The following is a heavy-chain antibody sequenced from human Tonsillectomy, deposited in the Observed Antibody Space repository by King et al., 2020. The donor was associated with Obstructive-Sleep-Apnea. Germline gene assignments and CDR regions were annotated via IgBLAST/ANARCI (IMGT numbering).Heavy chain of an antibody. CDR3: ARGCRYFEWFWYFDL. CDR1: GDSISGASIRNYY. Sequence: QLQESGPGLVRPSETLSLTCTVSGDSISGASIRNYYWNWIRQPPGKGLEWIGYVYYIGSTNYNPSLKSRVNISVDTSKNQFSLKLNSATPADTAVYYCARGCRYFEWFWYFDL. CDR2: VYYIGST. D-gene: IGHD3-9*01. J-gene: IGHJ2*01. V-gene: IGHV4-61*01.